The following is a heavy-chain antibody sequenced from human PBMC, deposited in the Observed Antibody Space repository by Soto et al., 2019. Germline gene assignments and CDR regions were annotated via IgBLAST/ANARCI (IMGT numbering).Heavy chain of an antibody. V-gene: IGHV4-30-4*01. CDR1: GGSISDGAYY. J-gene: IGHJ4*02. Sequence: QVQLQESGPGLVNPSQTLSLTCTVSGGSISDGAYYWSWIRQPPGKGLEWIGHIYNSGNTYNNPSLRSRLTISLDTSKSQFSLNLNSVTAADTAVYYCASGLSGDKVDQWGQGTLVTVSS. CDR3: ASGLSGDKVDQ. CDR2: IYNSGNT. D-gene: IGHD2-21*01.